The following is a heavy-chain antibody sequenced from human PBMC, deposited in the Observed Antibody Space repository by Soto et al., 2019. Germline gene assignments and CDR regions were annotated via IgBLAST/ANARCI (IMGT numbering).Heavy chain of an antibody. CDR3: SRFLSSVGYYYDSSGYYYWFDP. V-gene: IGHV4-61*01. D-gene: IGHD3-22*01. CDR1: GGSVSSGSYY. J-gene: IGHJ5*02. Sequence: PSETLSLTCTVSGGSVSSGSYYWSWIRQPPGKGLEWIGYIYYSGSTNYNPSLKSRVTISVDTSKNQFSLKLSSVTAADTAVYYCSRFLSSVGYYYDSSGYYYWFDPWGQGTLVTVSS. CDR2: IYYSGST.